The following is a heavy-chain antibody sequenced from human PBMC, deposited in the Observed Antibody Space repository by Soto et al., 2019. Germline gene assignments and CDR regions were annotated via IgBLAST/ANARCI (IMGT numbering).Heavy chain of an antibody. CDR1: GFTFNYYW. D-gene: IGHD2-21*02. CDR2: IHSDGSST. J-gene: IGHJ3*01. Sequence: EVQLVESEGGLVQRGGSLRLSCAASGFTFNYYWMHWVRQAPGQGLVWVSHIHSDGSSTNYADSVKGRFTISRDNAKNTMYQLIISLRAEESAVYYCARGDKGGFDLWGQGTTVTVS. CDR3: ARGDKGGFDL. V-gene: IGHV3-74*01.